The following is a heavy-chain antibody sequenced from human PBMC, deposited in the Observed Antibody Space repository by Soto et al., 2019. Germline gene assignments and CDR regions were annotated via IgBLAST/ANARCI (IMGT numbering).Heavy chain of an antibody. D-gene: IGHD5-18*01. V-gene: IGHV4-59*08. J-gene: IGHJ6*02. Sequence: QVQLQESGPGLVKPSETLSLTCTVSRGAISSYYWTWIRQPPGKGLEWIGYIYNSGGTNYNPSLRSRGTIELDTPKNQFSLRLTSVTAADTAIYYCARRIQYYYGLDVWGQGTTVTVAS. CDR3: ARRIQYYYGLDV. CDR1: RGAISSYY. CDR2: IYNSGGT.